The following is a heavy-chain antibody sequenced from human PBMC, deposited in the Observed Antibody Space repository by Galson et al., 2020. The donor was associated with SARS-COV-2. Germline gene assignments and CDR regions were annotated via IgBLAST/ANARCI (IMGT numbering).Heavy chain of an antibody. CDR2: ISGSGGST. CDR1: GFTFSSYA. V-gene: IGHV3-23*01. D-gene: IGHD5-12*01. CDR3: AKQKRWLQLYWYFDL. Sequence: GGSLRLSCAASGFTFSSYAMSWVRQAPAKGLEWVSAISGSGGSTYYADSVKGRFTISRDNSKNTLYLQMNSLRAEDTAVYYCAKQKRWLQLYWYFDLWGRGTLVTVSS. J-gene: IGHJ2*01.